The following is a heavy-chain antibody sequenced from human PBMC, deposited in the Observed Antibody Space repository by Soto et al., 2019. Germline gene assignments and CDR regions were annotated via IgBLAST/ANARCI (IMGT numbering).Heavy chain of an antibody. J-gene: IGHJ4*02. CDR2: IYYSGST. V-gene: IGHV4-59*01. CDR1: GGSISSYY. CDR3: ARVWGYAFDY. D-gene: IGHD3-16*01. Sequence: QVQLQESGPGLVKPSETLSLTCTVSGGSISSYYWSWIRQPPGKGLEWIGYIYYSGSTNYNPSLXSXVXTSXDTSKNQFSLKLSSVTAADTAVYYCARVWGYAFDYWGQGTLVTVSS.